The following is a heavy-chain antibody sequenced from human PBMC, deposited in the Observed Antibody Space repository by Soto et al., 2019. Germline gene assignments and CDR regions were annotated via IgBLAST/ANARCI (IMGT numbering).Heavy chain of an antibody. CDR3: ARDAGTGYYYGMDV. CDR2: ISNSGTYT. CDR1: GFTFSDYY. J-gene: IGHJ6*02. V-gene: IGHV3-11*06. D-gene: IGHD3-10*01. Sequence: GGSLRLSCEASGFTFSDYYMNWVRQAPGKGLEWVSYISNSGTYTNYADSVKGRFTISRDYAKKSLYLQMNSLRVEDTAVYYCARDAGTGYYYGMDVWGQGTTVTVSS.